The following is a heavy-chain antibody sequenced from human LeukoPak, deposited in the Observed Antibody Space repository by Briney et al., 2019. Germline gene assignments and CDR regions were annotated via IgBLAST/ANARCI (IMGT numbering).Heavy chain of an antibody. V-gene: IGHV3-23*01. CDR2: ISGSGGST. J-gene: IGHJ4*02. D-gene: IGHD6-13*01. CDR3: ARARYSAGLSSSRAFFDY. Sequence: GGSLRLSCAASGFTFSSYVMSWVRQAPGKGLEWVSSISGSGGSTYFADSVKGRFTISRDNSKNTLYLQMNSLRAEDTAVYYCARARYSAGLSSSRAFFDYWGQGTRVTVSS. CDR1: GFTFSSYV.